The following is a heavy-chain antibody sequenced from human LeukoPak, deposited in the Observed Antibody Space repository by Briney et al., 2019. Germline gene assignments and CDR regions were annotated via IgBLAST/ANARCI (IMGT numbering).Heavy chain of an antibody. V-gene: IGHV4-39*07. D-gene: IGHD6-6*01. J-gene: IGHJ4*02. CDR2: IYYTGST. CDR1: GDSITNSSYY. CDR3: ARVGPSSIAAREFDY. Sequence: SETLSLTCTVSGDSITNSSYYWGWIRQPPGKGLEWIGNIYYTGSTYYNPSVKRRVTISVDTSKNQFSLKLSSVTAADTAVYYCARVGPSSIAAREFDYWGQGTLVTVSS.